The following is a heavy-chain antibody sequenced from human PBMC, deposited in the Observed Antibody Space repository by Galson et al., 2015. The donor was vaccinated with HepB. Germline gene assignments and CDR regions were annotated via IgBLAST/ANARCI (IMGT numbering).Heavy chain of an antibody. Sequence: SLRLSCAASGFTFSSYAMNWVRQAPGKGLEWVSGITGTGDSTYYADSVKGRFTISRDNSKNTLYLQMNSLRAEDTAVYYCAKLYDVKSPYAAADSWGQGMLVTVSS. D-gene: IGHD3-3*01. V-gene: IGHV3-23*01. CDR2: ITGTGDST. CDR3: AKLYDVKSPYAAADS. CDR1: GFTFSSYA. J-gene: IGHJ5*01.